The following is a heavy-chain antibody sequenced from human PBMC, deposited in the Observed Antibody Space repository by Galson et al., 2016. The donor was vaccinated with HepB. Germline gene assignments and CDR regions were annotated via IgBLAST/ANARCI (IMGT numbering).Heavy chain of an antibody. D-gene: IGHD3-9*01. CDR3: AVSMGGDFDWYDYLDY. CDR1: GFTFSRYW. V-gene: IGHV3-74*01. Sequence: SLRLSCAASGFTFSRYWMHWVRQVPGKGLVWVSRINSDGSSRNYADSVKGRFTISRDNAESTLYLQMNSLRVEDTALYYCAVSMGGDFDWYDYLDYWGQETLVAVTS. CDR2: INSDGSSR. J-gene: IGHJ4*02.